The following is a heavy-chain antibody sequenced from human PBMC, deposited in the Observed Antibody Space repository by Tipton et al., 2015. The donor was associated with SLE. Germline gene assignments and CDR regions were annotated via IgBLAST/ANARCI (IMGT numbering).Heavy chain of an antibody. V-gene: IGHV4-59*01. D-gene: IGHD6-19*01. Sequence: TLSLTCTVAGGCISRYYWRWIRKPPGKGLEWIWYIYYSGSTNYNPSLKSRVTISVDTSKNQFSLKLSSVTAADTAVYYWARANSSGWYGYYYYGMDVWGQGTTVTVSS. J-gene: IGHJ6*02. CDR3: ARANSSGWYGYYYYGMDV. CDR2: IYYSGST. CDR1: GGCISRYY.